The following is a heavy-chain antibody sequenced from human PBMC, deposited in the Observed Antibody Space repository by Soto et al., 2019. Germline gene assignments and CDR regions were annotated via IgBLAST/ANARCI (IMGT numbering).Heavy chain of an antibody. CDR3: ARAYSSSWYLRYYYYGMDV. J-gene: IGHJ6*02. CDR1: GGTFSSYA. V-gene: IGHV1-69*12. CDR2: IIPIFGTA. D-gene: IGHD6-13*01. Sequence: QVQLVQSGAEVKKPGSSVKVSCKASGGTFSSYAISWVRQAPGQGLEWMGGIIPIFGTANYAQKFQGRVTITADEXXSXAXXELSSLRSEDTAVYYCARAYSSSWYLRYYYYGMDVWGQGTTVTVSS.